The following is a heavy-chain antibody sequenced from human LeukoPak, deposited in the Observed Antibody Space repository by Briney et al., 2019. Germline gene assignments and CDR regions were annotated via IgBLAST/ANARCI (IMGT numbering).Heavy chain of an antibody. Sequence: PGGSLRLSCAASGFTFSYYGMHWVRQAPGKALEWVALIRYDESKKFYGDSVKGRFTISRDNSKNTLYLQMNSLRTEDTAVYYCAKSHLPNAYSGTYYCDYWGQGTLVTVSS. CDR2: IRYDESKK. CDR3: AKSHLPNAYSGTYYCDY. CDR1: GFTFSYYG. V-gene: IGHV3-30*02. D-gene: IGHD1-26*01. J-gene: IGHJ4*02.